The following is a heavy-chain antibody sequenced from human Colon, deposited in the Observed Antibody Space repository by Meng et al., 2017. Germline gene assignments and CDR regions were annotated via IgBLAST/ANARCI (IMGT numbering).Heavy chain of an antibody. CDR2: INPNRGFT. CDR1: GYSFPNYY. Sequence: QGQLVKSWVAVKKPGASVKLDCKATGYSFPNYYTHWLRQAPGKELGWIGRINPNRGFTNYAEKFLGRVTLTRDTSITTTYMELSSLTSDDRAIYFCARDHEGDSWGQGTLVTVSS. CDR3: ARDHEGDS. J-gene: IGHJ4*02. V-gene: IGHV1/OR15-1*04.